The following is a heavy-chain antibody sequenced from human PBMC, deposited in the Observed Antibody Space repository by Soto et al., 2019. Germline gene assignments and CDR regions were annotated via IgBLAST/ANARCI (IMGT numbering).Heavy chain of an antibody. D-gene: IGHD2-15*01. J-gene: IGHJ6*02. CDR2: IWYDGSNK. V-gene: IGHV3-33*01. CDR1: GFTFSSYG. Sequence: GGSLRLSCAASGFTFSSYGMHWVRQAPGKGLEWVAVIWYDGSNKYYADSVKGRFTISRDNSKNTLYLQMNSLRAEDTAVYYCVREPSGYCSGGSCQGTGMDVWGQGTTVTVSS. CDR3: VREPSGYCSGGSCQGTGMDV.